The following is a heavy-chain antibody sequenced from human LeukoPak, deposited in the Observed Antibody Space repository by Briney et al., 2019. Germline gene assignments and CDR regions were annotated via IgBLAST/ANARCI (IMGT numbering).Heavy chain of an antibody. Sequence: GSLRLSCAASGFTFSSYAMSWVRQAPGKGLEWVSAISASGGSTYLADSVKGRFTISRDNSKNTLYLQMNSLRAEDTAVYYCAKDVSPYGGEWDYFDYWGQGTLVTVSS. CDR1: GFTFSSYA. J-gene: IGHJ4*02. CDR3: AKDVSPYGGEWDYFDY. D-gene: IGHD4-23*01. CDR2: ISASGGST. V-gene: IGHV3-23*01.